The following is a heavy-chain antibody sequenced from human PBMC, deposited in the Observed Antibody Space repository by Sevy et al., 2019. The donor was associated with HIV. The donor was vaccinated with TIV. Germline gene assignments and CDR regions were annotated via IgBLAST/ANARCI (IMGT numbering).Heavy chain of an antibody. CDR3: ATDPTTVTVYAFDI. J-gene: IGHJ3*02. CDR1: GYTLTELS. V-gene: IGHV1-24*01. CDR2: FDPEDGET. Sequence: ASVKVSRKVSGYTLTELSMHWVRQAPGKGLEWMGGFDPEDGETIYAQKFQGRVTMTEDTSTDTAYMELSSLRSEDTAVYYCATDPTTVTVYAFDIWGQGTMVTVSS. D-gene: IGHD4-4*01.